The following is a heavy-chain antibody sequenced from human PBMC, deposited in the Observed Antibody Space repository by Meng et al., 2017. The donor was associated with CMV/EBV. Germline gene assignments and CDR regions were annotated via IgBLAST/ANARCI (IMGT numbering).Heavy chain of an antibody. D-gene: IGHD3-9*01. CDR3: ARDAGHYDILTGYSY. J-gene: IGHJ4*02. CDR2: IYYSGST. V-gene: IGHV4-39*07. Sequence: QRQLRESGPGLLKPSEPPSLTCPVSGGSISSSSYSWGWIRQPPGKGLEWIGSIYYSGSTYYNPSLKSRVTISVDTSKNQFSLKLSSVTAADTAVYYCARDAGHYDILTGYSYWGQGTLVTVSS. CDR1: GGSISSSSYS.